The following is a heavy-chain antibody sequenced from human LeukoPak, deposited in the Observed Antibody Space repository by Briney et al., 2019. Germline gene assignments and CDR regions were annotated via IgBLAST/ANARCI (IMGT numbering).Heavy chain of an antibody. J-gene: IGHJ4*02. D-gene: IGHD5-12*01. Sequence: GGSLRLSCAASGFTFSSYAMNWVRQAPGKGLQWVSTISGSGDDTYYADSVKGRFTISRDNSKNTLYLQMNSLRAEDTAVYYCAKTYSGYDYADYWGQGTLVTVSS. CDR1: GFTFSSYA. V-gene: IGHV3-23*01. CDR2: ISGSGDDT. CDR3: AKTYSGYDYADY.